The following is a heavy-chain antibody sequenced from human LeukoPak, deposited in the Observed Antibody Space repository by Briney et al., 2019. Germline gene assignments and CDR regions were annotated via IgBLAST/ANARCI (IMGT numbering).Heavy chain of an antibody. Sequence: PGGSLRHSCAASGFTFSSYAMSWARQAPGKGLEWVSAISGSGGSTYYADSVKGRFTISRDNSKNTLYLQMNSLRAEDTAVYYCAKGYSYGTLWGNWFDPWGQGTLVTVSS. CDR3: AKGYSYGTLWGNWFDP. CDR1: GFTFSSYA. J-gene: IGHJ5*02. D-gene: IGHD5-18*01. V-gene: IGHV3-23*01. CDR2: ISGSGGST.